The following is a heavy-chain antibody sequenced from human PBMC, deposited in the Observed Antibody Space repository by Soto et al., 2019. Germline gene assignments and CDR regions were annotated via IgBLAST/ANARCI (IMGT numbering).Heavy chain of an antibody. CDR2: IFSNDEK. D-gene: IGHD1-26*01. CDR1: GFSLNNARMS. V-gene: IGHV2-26*02. CDR3: ARPKTLYSGTEIDAFDL. J-gene: IGHJ3*01. Sequence: QVTLKESGPVLVKPTETLTLTCTVSGFSLNNARMSVSWIRQPPGKALEWLAHIFSNDEKSYRTSLNSRLTISKDTSKSQVVLTMTNMDPVDTGTYYCARPKTLYSGTEIDAFDLWGQGTMVTVSS.